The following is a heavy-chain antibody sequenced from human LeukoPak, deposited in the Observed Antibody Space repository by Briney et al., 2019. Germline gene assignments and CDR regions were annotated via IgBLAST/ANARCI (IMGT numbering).Heavy chain of an antibody. V-gene: IGHV4-59*01. CDR2: IYYSGST. CDR1: GGSISSYY. J-gene: IGHJ4*02. D-gene: IGHD3-10*01. CDR3: ASSTGRDFDY. Sequence: SETLSLTCTVSGGSISSYYWSWIRQPPGKGLEGIGYIYYSGSTNYNPSLKSRVTISVDTSNNQFSLKLSSVTAADTAVYYCASSTGRDFDYWGQGTLVTVSS.